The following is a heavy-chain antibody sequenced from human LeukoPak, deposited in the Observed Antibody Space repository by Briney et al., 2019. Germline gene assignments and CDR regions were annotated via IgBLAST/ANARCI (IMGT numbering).Heavy chain of an antibody. CDR1: GFTFSSYW. CDR2: INQDGSDK. D-gene: IGHD6-13*01. V-gene: IGHV3-7*05. Sequence: PGGSLRLSCAASGFTFSSYWMSWVRQAPGKGLEWVAKINQDGSDKYYVGSVKGRFTVSRDNAQNSLFLQMNSLRAEDTAIYYCARKWSSSWSSFDYWGQGTTVTVSS. CDR3: ARKWSSSWSSFDY. J-gene: IGHJ4*03.